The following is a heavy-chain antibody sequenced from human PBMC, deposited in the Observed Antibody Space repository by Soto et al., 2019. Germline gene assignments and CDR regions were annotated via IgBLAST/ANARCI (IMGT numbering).Heavy chain of an antibody. Sequence: PGESLKISCKGSGYSFTSYWIGWVRQMPGKGLEWMGIIYPGDSDTRYSPSFQGQVTISADKSISTAYLQWSSLKASDTAMYYCARPNQPIPWFGELDDAFDIWGQGTMVTVSS. CDR2: IYPGDSDT. D-gene: IGHD3-10*01. V-gene: IGHV5-51*01. J-gene: IGHJ3*02. CDR3: ARPNQPIPWFGELDDAFDI. CDR1: GYSFTSYW.